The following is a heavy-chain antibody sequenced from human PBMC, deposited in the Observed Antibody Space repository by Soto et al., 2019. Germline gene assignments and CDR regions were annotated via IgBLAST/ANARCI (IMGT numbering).Heavy chain of an antibody. CDR3: ARGPYKYGMDV. CDR2: INHSGST. D-gene: IGHD1-1*01. V-gene: IGHV4-34*01. J-gene: IGHJ6*02. CDR1: GGSFSGYY. Sequence: SETLSLTCAVYGGSFSGYYWSWIRQPPGKGLEWIGEINHSGSTNYNPSLKSRVTISVDTSKNQFSLKLSSVTDADTAVYYCARGPYKYGMDVWGQGTTVTVSS.